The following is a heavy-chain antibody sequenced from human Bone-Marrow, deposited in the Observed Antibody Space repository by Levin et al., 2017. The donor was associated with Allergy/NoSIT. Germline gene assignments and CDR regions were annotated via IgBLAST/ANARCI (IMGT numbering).Heavy chain of an antibody. D-gene: IGHD6-13*01. CDR1: GGSISSYY. J-gene: IGHJ3*02. Sequence: SSETLSLTCTVSGGSISSYYWSWIRQPPGKGLEWIGYIYYSGSTNYNPSLKSRVTISVDTSKNQFSLKLSSVTAADTAVYYCARKKGIAAAGTDAFDIWGQGTMVTVSS. CDR2: IYYSGST. CDR3: ARKKGIAAAGTDAFDI. V-gene: IGHV4-59*01.